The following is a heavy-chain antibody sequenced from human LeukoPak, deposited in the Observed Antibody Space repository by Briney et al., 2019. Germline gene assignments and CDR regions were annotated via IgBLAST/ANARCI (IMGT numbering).Heavy chain of an antibody. D-gene: IGHD3-3*01. V-gene: IGHV4-39*01. CDR1: GGSISSSSYY. CDR2: IYYSGST. Sequence: SETLSLTCTVSGGSISSSSYYWGWIRQPPGKGLEWIGSIYYSGSTYYNPSLKSRVTISVDTSKNQFSLKLSSVTAADTAVYYCVLSEVTPLFGYYYYYMDVWGKGATVTASS. CDR3: VLSEVTPLFGYYYYYMDV. J-gene: IGHJ6*03.